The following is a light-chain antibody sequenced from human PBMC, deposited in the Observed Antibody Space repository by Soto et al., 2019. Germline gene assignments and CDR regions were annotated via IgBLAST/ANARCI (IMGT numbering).Light chain of an antibody. CDR3: QKYNGAPWT. CDR2: GAS. J-gene: IGKJ1*01. CDR1: QGISNY. V-gene: IGKV1-27*01. Sequence: DFPMTQSPSSLSAFVGDRVTITCRASQGISNYLAWYQQKPGKVPKPLIYGASTLQSGVPSRFSGSGSGTDFSLTIGSLQPEDVAIYYCQKYNGAPWTFGQGTKVEIK.